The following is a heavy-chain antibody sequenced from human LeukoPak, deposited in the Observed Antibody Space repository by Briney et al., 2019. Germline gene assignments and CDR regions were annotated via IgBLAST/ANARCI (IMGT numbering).Heavy chain of an antibody. Sequence: SVKVSCKASGGTFSSYAISWVRQAPGQGLEWMGGIIPIFGTANYAQKFQGRVTITADESTSTAYMELSSLRSEDTAVYYCARGPRWGPPDYYYYMDVWGKGTTVTISS. J-gene: IGHJ6*03. CDR3: ARGPRWGPPDYYYYMDV. V-gene: IGHV1-69*13. CDR1: GGTFSSYA. CDR2: IIPIFGTA. D-gene: IGHD1-26*01.